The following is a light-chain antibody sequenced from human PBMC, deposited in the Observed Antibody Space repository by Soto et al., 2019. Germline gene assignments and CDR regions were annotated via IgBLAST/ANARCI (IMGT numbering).Light chain of an antibody. CDR2: AAS. V-gene: IGKV1-39*01. CDR3: LPSYSTPYP. CDR1: QRISSY. Sequence: DVHMTQSPYYLSASVGDRVAITSRASQRISSYLNWYQQKPGKAPKLLIYAASSLQSGVPSRFSGSGSGTGFTLTISSLQSEDFATYYRLPSYSTPYPFGQGTKVDIK. J-gene: IGKJ2*01.